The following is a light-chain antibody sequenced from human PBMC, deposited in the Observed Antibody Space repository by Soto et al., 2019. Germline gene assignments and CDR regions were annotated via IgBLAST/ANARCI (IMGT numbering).Light chain of an antibody. Sequence: EIVMTQSPATLSVSPGERPTLSCRASKSVSSNLAWYQQKPGQAPRLLIYGASTRATGIPARFSGSGSGTEFTLTISSLQSEDFAVYYCQQYNNWPPLTFGGGTKVEIK. V-gene: IGKV3D-15*01. J-gene: IGKJ4*01. CDR3: QQYNNWPPLT. CDR2: GAS. CDR1: KSVSSN.